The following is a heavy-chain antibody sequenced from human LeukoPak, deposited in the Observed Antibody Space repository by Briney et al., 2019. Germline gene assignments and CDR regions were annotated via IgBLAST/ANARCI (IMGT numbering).Heavy chain of an antibody. Sequence: GASVKVSCKASGYTFTSYYMHWVRQAPGQGLEWMGIINPSGGSTSYAQKFQGRVTMTRDMSTSTAYMELRSLRSDDTAVYYCARGCGGDCYYHDAFDIWGQGTMVTVSS. CDR3: ARGCGGDCYYHDAFDI. V-gene: IGHV1-46*01. D-gene: IGHD2-21*02. CDR1: GYTFTSYY. J-gene: IGHJ3*02. CDR2: INPSGGST.